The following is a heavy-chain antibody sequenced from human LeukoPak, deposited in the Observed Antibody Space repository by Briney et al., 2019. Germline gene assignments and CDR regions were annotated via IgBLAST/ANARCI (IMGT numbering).Heavy chain of an antibody. CDR3: AREFNAAGIYDAFDI. CDR1: GFTFSSYA. Sequence: PGGSLRLSCAASGFTFSSYAMHWVRQAPGKGLEWVAVISYDGSNKYYADSVKGRFTISRDNSKNTLYLQMNSLRAEDTAVYYCAREFNAAGIYDAFDIWGQGTMVTVSS. J-gene: IGHJ3*02. CDR2: ISYDGSNK. V-gene: IGHV3-30-3*01. D-gene: IGHD5/OR15-5a*01.